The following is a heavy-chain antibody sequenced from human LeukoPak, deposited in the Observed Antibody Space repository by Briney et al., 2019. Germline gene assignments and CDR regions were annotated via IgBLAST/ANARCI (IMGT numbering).Heavy chain of an antibody. CDR2: IDYSGST. D-gene: IGHD2-15*01. CDR1: GGSFSGYY. CDR3: ARLGCTAGSCYSYFDS. Sequence: SETLSLTCAVYGGSFSGYYWSWIRQPPGKGLEWIGEIDYSGSTNYNPSLKSRVTISVDTSKNQFSLKLSSVTAADTAVYYCARLGCTAGSCYSYFDSWGQGTLVTVSS. V-gene: IGHV4-34*01. J-gene: IGHJ4*02.